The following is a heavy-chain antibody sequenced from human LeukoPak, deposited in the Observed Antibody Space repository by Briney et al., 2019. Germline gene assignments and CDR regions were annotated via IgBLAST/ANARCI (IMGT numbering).Heavy chain of an antibody. CDR1: GYSLSSGYY. CDR2: IYHSGST. D-gene: IGHD6-13*01. V-gene: IGHV4-38-2*02. Sequence: PSETLSLTCTVSGYSLSSGYYWGWIRQPPGKGLEWIGRIYHSGSTYYNPSLKSRVTISVDTSKNQFSLKLSSVTAADTAVYYCARDILALAAATVGFFDYWGQGTLVTVSS. J-gene: IGHJ4*02. CDR3: ARDILALAAATVGFFDY.